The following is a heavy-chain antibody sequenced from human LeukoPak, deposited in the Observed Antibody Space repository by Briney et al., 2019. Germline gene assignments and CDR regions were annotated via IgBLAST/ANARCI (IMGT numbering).Heavy chain of an antibody. J-gene: IGHJ4*02. CDR1: GGTFSSYA. CDR2: IIPIFGTA. Sequence: SVKVSCKPSGGTFSSYAISWVRQDPGHRLEWIGVIIPIFGTANYAQKFQGRVTISADESTSTAYMELRSLSSDDTAVYYCARFSAAAGTSKYYFDYWGQGTLVTVSS. CDR3: ARFSAAAGTSKYYFDY. V-gene: IGHV1-69*13. D-gene: IGHD6-13*01.